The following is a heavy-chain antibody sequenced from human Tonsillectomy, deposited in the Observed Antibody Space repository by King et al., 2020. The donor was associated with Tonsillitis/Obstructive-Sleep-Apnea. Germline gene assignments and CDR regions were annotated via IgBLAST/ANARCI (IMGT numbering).Heavy chain of an antibody. CDR3: ARDFAEDIVVVPAAVFDI. Sequence: QLVQSGAEVKKPGASVKVSCKASGYTFTSYGISWVRQAPGQGLEWMGWISAYNGNTNYAQKLQGRVTMTTDTSTSTACMELRSLRSDDTAVYYCARDFAEDIVVVPAAVFDIWGQGTMVTVSP. D-gene: IGHD2-2*01. J-gene: IGHJ3*02. V-gene: IGHV1-18*01. CDR1: GYTFTSYG. CDR2: ISAYNGNT.